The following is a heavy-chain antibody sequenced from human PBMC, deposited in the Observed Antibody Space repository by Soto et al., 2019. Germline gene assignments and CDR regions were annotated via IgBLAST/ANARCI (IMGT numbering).Heavy chain of an antibody. Sequence: PGGSLRLSCAASGFAFNSYGMHWVRQAPGKGLEWVAVISYDGDNKYYADSVKGRFTISRDNAKNSLYLQMNSLRAEETAVYYCARDYVGAYCSSTSCYSDYYYGMDVWGQGTTVTVSS. CDR3: ARDYVGAYCSSTSCYSDYYYGMDV. D-gene: IGHD2-2*01. CDR2: ISYDGDNK. CDR1: GFAFNSYG. J-gene: IGHJ6*02. V-gene: IGHV3-30*03.